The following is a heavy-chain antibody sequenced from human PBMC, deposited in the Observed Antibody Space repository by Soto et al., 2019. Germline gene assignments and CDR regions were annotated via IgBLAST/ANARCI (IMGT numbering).Heavy chain of an antibody. CDR1: GGSISSSNW. J-gene: IGHJ4*02. V-gene: IGHV4-4*02. Sequence: QVQLQESGPGLVKPSGTLSLTCAVSGGSISSSNWWRWVRQPPGKGLEWIGEIYPSGSTNDNPSLKSRVTISVDKSKNQCSLKQSSVTAADTDAYYCARDSGSSSWYLDYWGQGTLVTVS. D-gene: IGHD6-13*01. CDR2: IYPSGST. CDR3: ARDSGSSSWYLDY.